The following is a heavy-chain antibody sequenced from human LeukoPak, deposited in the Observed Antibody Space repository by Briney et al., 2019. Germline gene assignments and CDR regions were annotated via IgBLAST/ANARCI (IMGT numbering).Heavy chain of an antibody. D-gene: IGHD3-10*01. CDR2: IYHSGST. CDR1: GYSISSGYY. V-gene: IGHV4-38-2*02. CDR3: ARHAGRRVPFDY. J-gene: IGHJ4*02. Sequence: PSETLSLTCTVSGYSISSGYYWGWIRQPPGKGLEWIGSIYHSGSTYYNPSLKSRVTISVDTSKNQFSLKLSSVTAADTAVYYCARHAGRRVPFDYWGQGALVTVSS.